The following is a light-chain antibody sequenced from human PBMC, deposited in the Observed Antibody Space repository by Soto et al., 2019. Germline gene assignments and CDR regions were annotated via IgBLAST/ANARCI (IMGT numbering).Light chain of an antibody. CDR2: DVS. V-gene: IGLV2-14*01. CDR1: SSDVGGYNY. CDR3: CSYTSHNTYV. Sequence: QLVLTQPASVSGSPGQSITISCTGTSSDVGGYNYVSWYQQHPDKAPKLMIYDVSNRSSGVSNRFSGSKSGNTASLTISALQAEDETDYYCCSYTSHNTYVFGTGTKLTVL. J-gene: IGLJ1*01.